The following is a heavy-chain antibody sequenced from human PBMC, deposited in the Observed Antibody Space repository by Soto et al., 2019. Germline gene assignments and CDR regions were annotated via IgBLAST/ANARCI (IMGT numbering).Heavy chain of an antibody. Sequence: GSGPTLVNPTQTLTLTCTFSGFSLSTSGMCVSWIRQPPGKALEWLALIDWDDDKYYSTSLKTRLTISKDTSKNQVVLTMTNMDPVDTATYYCARIGPVGPYSGSYRYYYYGMDVWGQGTTVTVSS. D-gene: IGHD1-26*01. CDR3: ARIGPVGPYSGSYRYYYYGMDV. CDR1: GFSLSTSGMC. J-gene: IGHJ6*02. CDR2: IDWDDDK. V-gene: IGHV2-70*01.